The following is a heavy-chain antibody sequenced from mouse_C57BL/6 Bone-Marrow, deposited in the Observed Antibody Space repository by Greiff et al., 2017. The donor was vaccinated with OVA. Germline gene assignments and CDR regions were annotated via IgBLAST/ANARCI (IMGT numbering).Heavy chain of an antibody. CDR1: GYTFTDDY. CDR2: IDPENGDT. D-gene: IGHD1-1*01. Sequence: VQLQQSGAELVRPGASVKLSCTASGYTFTDDYMHWVKQRPEQGLEWIGWIDPENGDTDYDSKFKGKAKMTAATSSNTAYLQLSSLTSEDSSVYYCSTWDYYGRYYFDNWGQGTTLSVSS. J-gene: IGHJ2*01. V-gene: IGHV14-4*01. CDR3: STWDYYGRYYFDN.